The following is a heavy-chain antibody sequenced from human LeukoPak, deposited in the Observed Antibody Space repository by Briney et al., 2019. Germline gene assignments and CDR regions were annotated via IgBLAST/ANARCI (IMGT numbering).Heavy chain of an antibody. CDR2: IYPGDSDT. D-gene: IGHD5-18*01. CDR1: GYSFTTYW. V-gene: IGHV5-51*01. J-gene: IGHJ4*02. Sequence: GESLKISCKGSGYSFTTYWIGWVRQMPGKGLEWMGIIYPGDSDTRYSPSFQGQVTISADKSVSTAYLQWSSLKASDSAMYYCARRGYTKKYFKYWGQETLVPSPQ. CDR3: ARRGYTKKYFKY.